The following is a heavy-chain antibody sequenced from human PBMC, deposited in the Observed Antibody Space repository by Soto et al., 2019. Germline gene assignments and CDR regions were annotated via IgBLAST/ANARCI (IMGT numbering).Heavy chain of an antibody. CDR3: AGTSDPFDY. Sequence: GGSLRLSCAASGLTFSTYKMNWVRQAPGKGLEWVSSITSSGNYIDYADSVKGRFTISRDNARNSLYLQMNSLRAEDTAVYYCAGTSDPFDYWGQGTLVTVSS. V-gene: IGHV3-21*01. CDR2: ITSSGNYI. J-gene: IGHJ4*02. CDR1: GLTFSTYK.